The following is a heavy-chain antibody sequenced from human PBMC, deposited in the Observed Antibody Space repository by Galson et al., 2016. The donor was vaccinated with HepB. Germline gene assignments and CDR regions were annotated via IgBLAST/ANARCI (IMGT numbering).Heavy chain of an antibody. CDR2: ISWNSGTI. Sequence: LRLSCAASGFRFENYAMHWVRQAPGKGLEWVSGISWNSGTIVYADSVEGRFTISRDNAKNSLYLQMNSLRAEDTALYYCAKTGGIAARPGNWYFDLWGRGTPVTVSS. J-gene: IGHJ2*01. CDR3: AKTGGIAARPGNWYFDL. V-gene: IGHV3-9*01. CDR1: GFRFENYA. D-gene: IGHD6-6*01.